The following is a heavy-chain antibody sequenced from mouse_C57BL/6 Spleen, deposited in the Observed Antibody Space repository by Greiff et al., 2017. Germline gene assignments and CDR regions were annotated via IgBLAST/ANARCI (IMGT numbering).Heavy chain of an antibody. CDR3: ARVYDYDGGDY. J-gene: IGHJ2*01. Sequence: SGPVLVKPGASVKMSCKASGYTFTDYYMNWVKQSHGKSLEWIGVINPYNGGTSYNQKFKGKATLTVDKSSSTAYMELNSLTSEDSAVYYCARVYDYDGGDYWGQGTTLTVSS. CDR1: GYTFTDYY. V-gene: IGHV1-19*01. CDR2: INPYNGGT. D-gene: IGHD2-4*01.